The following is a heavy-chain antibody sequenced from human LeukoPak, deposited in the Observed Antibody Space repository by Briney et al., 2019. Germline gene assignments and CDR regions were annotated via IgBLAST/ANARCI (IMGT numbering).Heavy chain of an antibody. J-gene: IGHJ6*02. D-gene: IGHD5-24*01. Sequence: SETLSLTCTVFGGSISTYYWTWIRQPPGKGLEWIGYIYYSGSTNYNPSLKSGVTISVHTSNNQFSLRLSSVTARDTAVYYCARRRDGYNTRYYDYGMDVWGQGTTVTVSS. V-gene: IGHV4-59*08. CDR2: IYYSGST. CDR3: ARRRDGYNTRYYDYGMDV. CDR1: GGSISTYY.